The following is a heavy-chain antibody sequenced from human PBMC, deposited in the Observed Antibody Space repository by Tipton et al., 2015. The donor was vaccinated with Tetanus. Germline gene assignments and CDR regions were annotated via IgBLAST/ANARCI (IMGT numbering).Heavy chain of an antibody. CDR2: ITPIFGTT. CDR3: ARGGSHFDY. J-gene: IGHJ4*02. V-gene: IGHV1-69*06. Sequence: QLVQSGAEMKQPGSSVKVSCKASGGTFTNYALSWVRQAPGQGLEWVGGITPIFGTTNSAPKFQGRVTMTTDTSTNTAYMELRSLRSDDAALYYCARGGSHFDYWGQGTLVTVSS. D-gene: IGHD1-26*01. CDR1: GGTFTNYA.